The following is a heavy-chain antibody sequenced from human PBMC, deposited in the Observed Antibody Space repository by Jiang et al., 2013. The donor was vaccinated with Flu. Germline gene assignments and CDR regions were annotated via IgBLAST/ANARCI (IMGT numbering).Heavy chain of an antibody. CDR1: GFTFTSFA. D-gene: IGHD3-22*01. CDR2: ISGSGIHT. V-gene: IGHV3-23*01. J-gene: IGHJ4*02. Sequence: VQLLESGGGLVQPGGSLRLSCAASGFTFTSFAMSWVRQAPGKGLEWISAISGSGIHTYYADSVKGRFTLSRDNSKNALSLQMDSLRAEDTAVYYCAKALDSSGYSFERGGDHWGQGTLVAVSS. CDR3: AKALDSSGYSFERGGDH.